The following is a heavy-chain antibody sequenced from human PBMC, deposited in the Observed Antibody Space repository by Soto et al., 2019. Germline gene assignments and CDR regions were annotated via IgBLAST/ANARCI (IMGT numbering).Heavy chain of an antibody. J-gene: IGHJ5*02. D-gene: IGHD3-3*01. CDR3: ATEPYYDFWSGYSRGWFDP. V-gene: IGHV4-38-2*02. CDR2: IYHSGST. CDR1: GYSISSGYY. Sequence: PSETLSLTCAVSGYSISSGYYWGWIRQPPGKGLEWIGSIYHSGSTYYNPSLKSRVTISVDTSKNRFSLKLSSVTAADTAVYYCATEPYYDFWSGYSRGWFDPWGQGTLVTDS.